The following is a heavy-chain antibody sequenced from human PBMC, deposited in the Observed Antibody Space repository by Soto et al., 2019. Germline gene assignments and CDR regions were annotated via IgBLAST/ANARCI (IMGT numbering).Heavy chain of an antibody. CDR1: GGTFSSYA. Sequence: GASVKVSCKASGGTFSSYAISCVRQAPGQGLEWMGGIIPIFGTANYAQKFQGRVTITADESTSTAYMELSSLRSEDTAVYYCASTLVYYDSSGYTTALYGMDVWGQGTTVTVSS. CDR2: IIPIFGTA. V-gene: IGHV1-69*13. D-gene: IGHD3-22*01. J-gene: IGHJ6*02. CDR3: ASTLVYYDSSGYTTALYGMDV.